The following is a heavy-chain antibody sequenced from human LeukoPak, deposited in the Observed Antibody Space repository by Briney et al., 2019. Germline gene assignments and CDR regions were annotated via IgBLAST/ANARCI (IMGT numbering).Heavy chain of an antibody. CDR2: IWYDGSNK. V-gene: IGHV3-33*01. Sequence: GRSLRLSCAASGFTFSSYGMHWVRQAPGKGLEWVGFIWYDGSNKYYADSVKGRVTISTDNSKNTLYLQMKSLRAEDTAVYYCERDTHGMDVWGQGTPVTVSS. J-gene: IGHJ6*02. CDR3: ERDTHGMDV. CDR1: GFTFSSYG.